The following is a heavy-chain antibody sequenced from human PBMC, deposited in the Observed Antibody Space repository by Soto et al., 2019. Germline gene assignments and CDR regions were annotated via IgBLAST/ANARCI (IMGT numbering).Heavy chain of an antibody. V-gene: IGHV3-48*01. D-gene: IGHD3-10*01. CDR3: STAGAGRFESYYASGALDY. J-gene: IGHJ4*02. CDR2: ISSSSNTM. CDR1: GFSFSTYG. Sequence: EVQLVESGGALVQPGGSLRLSCAASGFSFSTYGMTWVRQAPGKGLEWISYISSSSNTMYYAGSVRGRFAISRDNAKIPLHLQMNSVCAEDTAVYYCSTAGAGRFESYYASGALDYWGQGTLVTVSS.